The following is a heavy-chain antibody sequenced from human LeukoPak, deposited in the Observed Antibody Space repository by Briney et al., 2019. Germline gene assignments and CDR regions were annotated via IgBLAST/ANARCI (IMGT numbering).Heavy chain of an antibody. D-gene: IGHD2-2*01. J-gene: IGHJ5*02. V-gene: IGHV4-34*01. CDR3: TRERSTPGINWFDP. CDR1: GESFSAYS. CDR2: INHSGST. Sequence: PSETLSLTCAVYGESFSAYSWNWIRQSPGKRLEWIGEINHSGSTNYNPSLKSRVTISVDTSKNQTSKRQFSLKLNSVTAADTAVYYCTRERSTPGINWFDPWGQGTLVTVSS.